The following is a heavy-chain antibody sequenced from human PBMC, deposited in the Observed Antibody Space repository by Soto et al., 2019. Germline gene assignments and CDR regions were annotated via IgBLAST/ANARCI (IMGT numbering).Heavy chain of an antibody. D-gene: IGHD3-22*01. V-gene: IGHV4-59*01. CDR2: IYYIGSTT. Sequence: PSETLSLTCTVSGDFISSYYWSWIRQPPGKGLEWIAYIYYIGSTTNYNPSLKSRVTISVDTSKNQFSLKLSSVTAADTAVYYCARTYDSSGPNSGGYGFDIWCQGTMVTVS. CDR3: ARTYDSSGPNSGGYGFDI. CDR1: GDFISSYY. J-gene: IGHJ3*02.